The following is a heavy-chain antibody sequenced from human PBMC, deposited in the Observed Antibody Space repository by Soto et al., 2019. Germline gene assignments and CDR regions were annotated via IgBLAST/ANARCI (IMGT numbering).Heavy chain of an antibody. CDR3: ARDLTEGMSGSSITIFGVVLPNWFDP. CDR1: GFTFSSYS. J-gene: IGHJ5*02. CDR2: ISSSSSYI. D-gene: IGHD3-3*01. V-gene: IGHV3-21*01. Sequence: EVQLVESGGGLVKPGGSLRLSCAASGFTFSSYSMNWVRQAPGKGLEWVSSISSSSSYIYYADSVKGRFTISRDNAKNSLYLQMNSLRAEDTAVYYCARDLTEGMSGSSITIFGVVLPNWFDPWGQGTLVTVSS.